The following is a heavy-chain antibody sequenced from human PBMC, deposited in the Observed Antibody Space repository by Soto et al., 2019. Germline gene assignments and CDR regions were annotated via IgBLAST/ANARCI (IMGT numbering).Heavy chain of an antibody. CDR3: ARSVQNLDPFDY. J-gene: IGHJ4*02. Sequence: SETLSLTCTVSGGSISSSSYYWGWLRQPPGKGLEWIGSIYYSGTTYYNPSLRSRVTTPVDTTKNQFSLKLSSVTAASADVYYCARSVQNLDPFDYWGQGTLVTVSS. V-gene: IGHV4-39*01. D-gene: IGHD1-1*01. CDR1: GGSISSSSYY. CDR2: IYYSGTT.